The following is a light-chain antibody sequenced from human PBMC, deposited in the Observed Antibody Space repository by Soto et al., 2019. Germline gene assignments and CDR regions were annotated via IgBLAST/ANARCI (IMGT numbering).Light chain of an antibody. CDR3: QHYDNLPLT. CDR2: DAS. CDR1: QDISNY. J-gene: IGKJ1*01. Sequence: DLQMTQSPSSLSASVGERVTITCQASQDISNYLNWYQQKPGKAPKLLIYDASNLETGVPSRFSGSGSETDFTFTISSLQPEDIATYYCQHYDNLPLTFGQGTKVEIK. V-gene: IGKV1-33*01.